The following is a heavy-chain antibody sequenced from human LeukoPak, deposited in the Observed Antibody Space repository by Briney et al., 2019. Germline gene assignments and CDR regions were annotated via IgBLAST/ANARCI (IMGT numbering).Heavy chain of an antibody. CDR2: ISGSGGST. CDR3: AKAESASSWYPSALDY. J-gene: IGHJ4*02. Sequence: PGGSLRLSCAASGFTFSSYAMSWVRQAPGKGLEWVSAISGSGGSTYYADSVKGRFTISRDNSKNTLYLQMNSLRAEDTAVYYCAKAESASSWYPSALDYWGQGTLVTVSS. V-gene: IGHV3-23*01. D-gene: IGHD6-13*01. CDR1: GFTFSSYA.